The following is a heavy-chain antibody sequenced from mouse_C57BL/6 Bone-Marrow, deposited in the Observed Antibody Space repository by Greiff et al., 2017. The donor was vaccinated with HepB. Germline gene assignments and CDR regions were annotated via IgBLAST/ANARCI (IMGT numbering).Heavy chain of an antibody. CDR3: TTGYYGSSYLYYFDY. D-gene: IGHD1-1*01. Sequence: LVESGAELVRPGASVKLSCTASGFNIKDYYMHWVKQRPEQGLEWIGRIDPEDGDTEYAPKFQGKATMTADTSSNTAYLQLSSLTSEDTAVYYCTTGYYGSSYLYYFDYWGQGTTLTVSS. CDR1: GFNIKDYY. V-gene: IGHV14-1*01. CDR2: IDPEDGDT. J-gene: IGHJ2*01.